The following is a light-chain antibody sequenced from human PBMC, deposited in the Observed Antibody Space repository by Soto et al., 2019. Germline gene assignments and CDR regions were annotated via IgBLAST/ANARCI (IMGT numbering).Light chain of an antibody. J-gene: IGLJ2*01. CDR1: STDVGGYKY. Sequence: QSALTQPASVSGSPGQSITISCTGTSTDVGGYKYVSWYQQHPGTAPKLMIFEVNGRPSGVSDRFSGSKSGNTASLTISGLQPEDEADYYCSSFSSTSTIVFGGGTKLTVL. CDR2: EVN. V-gene: IGLV2-14*01. CDR3: SSFSSTSTIV.